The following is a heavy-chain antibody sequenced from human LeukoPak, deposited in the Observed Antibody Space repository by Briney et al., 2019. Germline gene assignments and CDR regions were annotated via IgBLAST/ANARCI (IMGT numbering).Heavy chain of an antibody. V-gene: IGHV3-53*01. Sequence: GGSLRLSCEASGFTVSSNYMSWVRQAPGKGLEWVSVIYSGGSTYYADSVKGRFTISRDNSKNTLYLQMNSLRAEDTAVYYCARERGTDYDSSGYMDYWGQGTLVTVSS. D-gene: IGHD3-22*01. J-gene: IGHJ4*02. CDR2: IYSGGST. CDR3: ARERGTDYDSSGYMDY. CDR1: GFTVSSNY.